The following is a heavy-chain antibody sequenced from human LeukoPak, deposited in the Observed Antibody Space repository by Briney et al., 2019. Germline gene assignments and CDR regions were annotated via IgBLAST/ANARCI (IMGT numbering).Heavy chain of an antibody. CDR2: ISSSSSYI. J-gene: IGHJ4*02. D-gene: IGHD3-10*01. CDR1: GFTFSSYS. CDR3: ARSIATMVRGVSFPPFDY. V-gene: IGHV3-21*01. Sequence: GGSLRLSCAASGFTFSSYSMNWVRQAPGKGLEWVSSISSSSSYIYYADSVKGRFTISRDNAKNSLYLQMNSLRAEDTAVCYCARSIATMVRGVSFPPFDYWGQGTLVTVSS.